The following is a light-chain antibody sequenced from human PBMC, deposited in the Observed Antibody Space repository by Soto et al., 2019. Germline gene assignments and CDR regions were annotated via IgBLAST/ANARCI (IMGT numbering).Light chain of an antibody. CDR1: QTISSW. Sequence: GDRVTITCRASQTISSWLAWYQQKPGEAPTLLIYDASTLERGVPSRFSGTGSGTEFTLSIDSLQPDDFATYYCQQYHTSSITFGQGTRLEIK. J-gene: IGKJ5*01. CDR2: DAS. V-gene: IGKV1-5*01. CDR3: QQYHTSSIT.